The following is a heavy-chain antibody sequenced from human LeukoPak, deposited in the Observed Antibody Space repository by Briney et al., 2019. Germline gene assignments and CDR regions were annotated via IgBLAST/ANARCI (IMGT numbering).Heavy chain of an antibody. D-gene: IGHD6-19*01. Sequence: GGSLRLSCAASGFTFSSYWMSWVRQAPGKGLEWVANIKQGGSEKYYVDSVKGRFTISRDNAKNSLYLQMNSLRAEDTAVYYCARDLISSGSGWYSALGYWGQGTLVTVSS. J-gene: IGHJ4*02. CDR3: ARDLISSGSGWYSALGY. CDR2: IKQGGSEK. V-gene: IGHV3-7*01. CDR1: GFTFSSYW.